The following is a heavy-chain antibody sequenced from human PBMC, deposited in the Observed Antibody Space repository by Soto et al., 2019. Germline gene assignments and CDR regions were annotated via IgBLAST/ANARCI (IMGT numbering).Heavy chain of an antibody. CDR1: GYSFTSYW. J-gene: IGHJ5*02. Sequence: GESLKISCKGSGYSFTSYWISWVRQMPGKGLEWMGRIDPSDSYTNYSPSFQGHVTISADKSISTAYLQWSSLKASDTAMYYCVSEQAYCGGDCYPYNWFDPWGQGTLVTVSS. V-gene: IGHV5-10-1*01. CDR2: IDPSDSYT. D-gene: IGHD2-21*02. CDR3: VSEQAYCGGDCYPYNWFDP.